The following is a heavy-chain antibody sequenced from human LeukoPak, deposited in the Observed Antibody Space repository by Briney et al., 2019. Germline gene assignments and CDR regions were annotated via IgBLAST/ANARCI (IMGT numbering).Heavy chain of an antibody. V-gene: IGHV4-59*08. CDR2: IYYSGST. J-gene: IGHJ6*02. D-gene: IGHD3-10*01. Sequence: PSETLSLTCTVSGGSISSYYWSWIRQPPGKGLEWIGYIYYSGSTNYNPSLKSRVTISVDASKNQFSLKLSSVTAADTAVYYCASGDSTYYYGSGSPHYGMDVWGQGTTVTVSS. CDR3: ASGDSTYYYGSGSPHYGMDV. CDR1: GGSISSYY.